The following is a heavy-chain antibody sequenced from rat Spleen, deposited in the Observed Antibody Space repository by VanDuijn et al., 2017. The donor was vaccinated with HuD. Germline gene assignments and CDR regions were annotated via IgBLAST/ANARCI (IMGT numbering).Heavy chain of an antibody. J-gene: IGHJ2*01. CDR2: IWSGGST. Sequence: QVQLMESGPGLVQPSQTLSLTCSVSGFSLIRNSVSWVRQPPGKGLEWMGAIWSGGSTDYNSALKSRLSISRDTSKSQVFLKMNSLQTEDTAIYFCTRDDYWGQGVMVTVSS. V-gene: IGHV2-15*01. CDR3: TRDDY. CDR1: GFSLIRNS.